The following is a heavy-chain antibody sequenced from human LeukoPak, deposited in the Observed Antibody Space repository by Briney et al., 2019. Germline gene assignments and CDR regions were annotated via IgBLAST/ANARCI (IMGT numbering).Heavy chain of an antibody. CDR2: ISYDGSNK. V-gene: IGHV3-30*04. J-gene: IGHJ4*02. CDR3: APRIAVAGFDY. Sequence: SGGSLRLSCAASEFPFSSYAMQWVRQAAGKGLEWVAVISYDGSNKYYADSVKGRFTISRDNSKNTLYLQMNSLRAEDTAVYYCAPRIAVAGFDYWGQGTLVTVSS. D-gene: IGHD6-19*01. CDR1: EFPFSSYA.